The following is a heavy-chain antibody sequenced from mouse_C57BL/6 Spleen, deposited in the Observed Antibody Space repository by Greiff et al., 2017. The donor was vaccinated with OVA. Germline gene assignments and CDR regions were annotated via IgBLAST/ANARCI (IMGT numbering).Heavy chain of an antibody. V-gene: IGHV5-16*01. CDR2: INYDGSST. CDR1: GFTFSDYY. Sequence: EVMLVESEGGLVQPGSSMKLSCTASGFTFSDYYMAWVRQVPEKGLEWVANINYDGSSTYYLDSLKSRFIISRDNAKNILYLQMSSLKSEDTATYYCARPDDYEGFAYWGQGTLVTVSA. J-gene: IGHJ3*01. D-gene: IGHD2-4*01. CDR3: ARPDDYEGFAY.